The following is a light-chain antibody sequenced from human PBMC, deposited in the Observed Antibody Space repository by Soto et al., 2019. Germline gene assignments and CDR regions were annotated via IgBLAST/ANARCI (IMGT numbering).Light chain of an antibody. Sequence: DIVLTQSPCTLSSSPGERATLSCRASQSVSSGYLAWYQQRPGQPPRLLNYGASKRGTGIPDSVSGSGSETDFTITISRLEHKDIEVYYRQQYRSSGTFGQGTKVDIK. CDR1: QSVSSGY. V-gene: IGKV3-20*01. CDR3: QQYRSSGT. CDR2: GAS. J-gene: IGKJ1*01.